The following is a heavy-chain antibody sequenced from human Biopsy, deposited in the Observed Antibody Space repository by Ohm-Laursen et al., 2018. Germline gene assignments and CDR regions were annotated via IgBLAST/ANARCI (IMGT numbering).Heavy chain of an antibody. D-gene: IGHD3-22*01. CDR2: VYYTGST. V-gene: IGHV4-59*01. J-gene: IGHJ2*01. CDR3: ARDRGYYSDRTVPGYFDL. Sequence: GTLSLTCTVSGGSISSDYWSWIRQPPGKGLQWIGYVYYTGSTDYNPSLQSRVTISVDTSKNHFSLRLRSVTPANTAIYYCARDRGYYSDRTVPGYFDLWGRGTLVTVSS. CDR1: GGSISSDY.